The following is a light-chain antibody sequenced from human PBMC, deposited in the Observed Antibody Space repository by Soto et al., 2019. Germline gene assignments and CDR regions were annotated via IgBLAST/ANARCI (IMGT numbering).Light chain of an antibody. CDR1: QSIGIW. CDR2: TAS. J-gene: IGKJ2*01. CDR3: QHYNNYPVT. Sequence: DIQMTQSPSTLSASVGDRVTITCRASQSIGIWLAWYQQKTGKAPKLLIYTASTLGSGVPSRFSGSGSGTEFTLTIISLQPDDFATYYCQHYNNYPVTFGQGTKLEIK. V-gene: IGKV1-5*03.